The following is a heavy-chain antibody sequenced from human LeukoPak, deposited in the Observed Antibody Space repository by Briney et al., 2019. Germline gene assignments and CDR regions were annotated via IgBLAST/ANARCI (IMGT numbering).Heavy chain of an antibody. CDR1: GGSLSSYY. J-gene: IGHJ4*02. D-gene: IGHD5-18*01. Sequence: PSETLSLTCTVSGGSLSSYYWSWIRQPPGKGLEWIGYIYYSGSTKYNPSLKSRATISVYTSKNQFSLKLSSVTAADTAVYYWASYKAITPTFDYWGQGTLVTVSS. CDR2: IYYSGST. V-gene: IGHV4-59*01. CDR3: ASYKAITPTFDY.